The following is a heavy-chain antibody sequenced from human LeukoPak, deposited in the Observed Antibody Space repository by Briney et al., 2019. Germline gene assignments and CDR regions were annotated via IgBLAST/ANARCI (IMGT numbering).Heavy chain of an antibody. CDR2: IYYTGST. V-gene: IGHV4-59*01. D-gene: IGHD1-26*01. CDR1: GGSSSSYF. Sequence: PSETPSLTCTVSGGSSSSYFWTWIRQPPGKGLEWIGYIYYTGSTNYNPSLKSRVTISLDTSKNQFSLRLTSATAADTAVYYCARGIGGGSRVDYWGQGTLVTVSS. CDR3: ARGIGGGSRVDY. J-gene: IGHJ4*02.